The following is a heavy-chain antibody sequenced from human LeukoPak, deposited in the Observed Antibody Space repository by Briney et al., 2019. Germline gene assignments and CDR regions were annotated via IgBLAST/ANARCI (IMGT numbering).Heavy chain of an antibody. CDR1: GYTFTGCY. Sequence: GASVKVSCKASGYTFTGCYMHWVRQAPGQELEWMGWINPNSGGINYAQKFQGRVTMTRDTSISTAYMELSRLRSDDTAVYYCARGRAWEPQDYWGQGALVTVSS. CDR2: INPNSGGI. D-gene: IGHD1-26*01. V-gene: IGHV1-2*02. CDR3: ARGRAWEPQDY. J-gene: IGHJ4*02.